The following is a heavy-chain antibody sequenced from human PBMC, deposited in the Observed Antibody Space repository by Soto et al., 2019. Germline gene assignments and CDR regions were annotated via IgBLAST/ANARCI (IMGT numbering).Heavy chain of an antibody. CDR1: GYSLISNY. CDR2: INPNSSVT. V-gene: IGHV1-2*02. J-gene: IGHJ6*02. CDR3: ARDLIVDGPDNYGMDV. D-gene: IGHD3-22*01. Sequence: QVQLVQSGAEVKKPGASVKVSCKASGYSLISNYVHWVRQAPGQVLEWIGWINPNSSVTVYAQKFHGRVSMTRDASLTTSYMQLNRLTSDDTAVYYCARDLIVDGPDNYGMDVWGQGTTVTVSS.